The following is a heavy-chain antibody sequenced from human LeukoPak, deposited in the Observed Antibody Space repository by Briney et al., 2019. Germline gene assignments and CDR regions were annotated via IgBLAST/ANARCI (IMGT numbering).Heavy chain of an antibody. CDR3: AKDRYSSGWYYFDY. D-gene: IGHD6-19*01. CDR2: ISWNSGSL. Sequence: TGRSLRLSCAASGFTFDDYAMHWARQAPGKGLEWVSGISWNSGSLGYADSVKGRFTISRDNAKNSLYLQMNSLRAEDMALYYCAKDRYSSGWYYFDYWGQGTLVTVSS. CDR1: GFTFDDYA. J-gene: IGHJ4*02. V-gene: IGHV3-9*03.